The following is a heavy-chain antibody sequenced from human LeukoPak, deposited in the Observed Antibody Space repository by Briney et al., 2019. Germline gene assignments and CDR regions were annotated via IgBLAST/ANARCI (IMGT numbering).Heavy chain of an antibody. CDR2: IYYNGRT. Sequence: SETLSLTCTVSGDSINNNNYYWGWIRQPPGEGLEWIGNIYYNGRTYYSPSLKSRGTISVDTSNNQFSLKLYSVTAADTAVYYCARRGAVGAVVRYFQPWGQGTLVTVSS. CDR3: ARRGAVGAVVRYFQP. V-gene: IGHV4-39*01. J-gene: IGHJ1*01. CDR1: GDSINNNNYY. D-gene: IGHD1-26*01.